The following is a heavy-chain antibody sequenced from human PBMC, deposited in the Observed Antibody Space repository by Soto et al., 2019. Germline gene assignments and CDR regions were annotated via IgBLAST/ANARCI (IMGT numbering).Heavy chain of an antibody. CDR3: AKDQVSSVGYSYGYDFAY. CDR2: ISGSGGST. J-gene: IGHJ4*02. CDR1: GFTFSSYA. Sequence: GGSLRLSCAASGFTFSSYAMGWVRQAPGKGLEWVSAISGSGGSTYYADSVKGRFTISRDNSKNTLYLQMNSLRAEDTAVYYCAKDQVSSVGYSYGYDFAYWGQGTLVTVSS. D-gene: IGHD5-18*01. V-gene: IGHV3-23*01.